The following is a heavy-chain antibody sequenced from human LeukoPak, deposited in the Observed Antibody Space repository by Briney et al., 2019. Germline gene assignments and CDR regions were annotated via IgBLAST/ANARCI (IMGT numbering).Heavy chain of an antibody. CDR2: IGISGGGI. J-gene: IGHJ4*02. D-gene: IGHD3-16*01. V-gene: IGHV3-23*01. CDR3: AMDPKRGTDY. Sequence: PGGSLRLSCIASGFTFSTYTMYWVRQAPGKGLEWVSIIGISGGGIHYADSVKGRFTISRDDSKNTLYLQMNSLRVDDTAVYYCAMDPKRGTDYWGQGVLVTVSS. CDR1: GFTFSTYT.